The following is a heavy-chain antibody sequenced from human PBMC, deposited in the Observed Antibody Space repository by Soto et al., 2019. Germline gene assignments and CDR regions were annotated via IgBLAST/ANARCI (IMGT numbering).Heavy chain of an antibody. CDR3: AREIESYHIGCYYSYYFDS. D-gene: IGHD3-22*01. J-gene: IGHJ4*02. V-gene: IGHV4-30-4*01. Sequence: KPSETLSLTCTVSGASIDSTNYYWVWIRQPPGKGLEWIGYIYYGGSTYYNPSLKSRLTMSRDTSKNQFSLRLTSVTAADPAVYFVAREIESYHIGCYYSYYFDSWGQGTLVTVSS. CDR2: IYYGGST. CDR1: GASIDSTNYY.